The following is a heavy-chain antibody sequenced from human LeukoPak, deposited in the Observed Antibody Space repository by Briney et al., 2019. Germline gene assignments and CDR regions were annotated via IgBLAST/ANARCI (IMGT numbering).Heavy chain of an antibody. J-gene: IGHJ4*02. D-gene: IGHD2-2*02. V-gene: IGHV4-59*11. CDR2: IYYSGST. CDR1: GGSISSHY. Sequence: SETLSLTCTVSGGSISSHYWSWIRQPPGKGLEWIGYIYYSGSTNYSPSLKSRVTISVDTSKNQFSLKLSSVTAADTAVYYCARGLAAILHWGQGTLVTVSS. CDR3: ARGLAAILH.